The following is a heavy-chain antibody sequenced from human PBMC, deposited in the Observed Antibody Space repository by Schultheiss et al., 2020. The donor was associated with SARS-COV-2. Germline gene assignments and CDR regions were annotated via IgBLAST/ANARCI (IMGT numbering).Heavy chain of an antibody. CDR3: ARGVVTMVRGLDY. Sequence: SETLSLTCAVYGGSFSGYYWSWIRQPPGKGLEWIGEINHSGSTNYNPSLKSRVTISVDTSKNQFSLKLSSVTAADTAVYYCARGVVTMVRGLDYWGQGTLVTVSS. D-gene: IGHD3-10*01. J-gene: IGHJ4*02. CDR2: INHSGST. CDR1: GGSFSGYY. V-gene: IGHV4-34*01.